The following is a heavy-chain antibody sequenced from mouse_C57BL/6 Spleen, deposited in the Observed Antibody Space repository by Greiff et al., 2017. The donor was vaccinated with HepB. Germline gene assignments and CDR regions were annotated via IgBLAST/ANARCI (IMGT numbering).Heavy chain of an antibody. V-gene: IGHV5-15*01. CDR2: ISNLAYSI. CDR3: ARHSNHGGFAY. D-gene: IGHD2-5*01. CDR1: GFTFSDYG. Sequence: EVHLVESGGGLVQPGGSLKLSCAASGFTFSDYGMAWVRQAPRKGPEWVAFISNLAYSIYYADTVTGRFTISRENAKNTLYLEMSSLRSEDTAMYYCARHSNHGGFAYWGQGTLVTVSA. J-gene: IGHJ3*01.